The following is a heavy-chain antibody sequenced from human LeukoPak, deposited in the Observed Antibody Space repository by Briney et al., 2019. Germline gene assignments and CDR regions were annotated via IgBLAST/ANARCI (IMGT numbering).Heavy chain of an antibody. Sequence: GGSLRLSCEASGFTLNKYWMHWVRQAPGKGLVWVSRFTGDGGGIAYAVSVKGRFTVSRDDAKNTLFLQITSLRVEDTAIYYCARDAYTTTSNWLDPWGQGTLVTVSS. CDR1: GFTLNKYW. J-gene: IGHJ5*02. D-gene: IGHD4-17*01. CDR3: ARDAYTTTSNWLDP. CDR2: FTGDGGGI. V-gene: IGHV3-74*01.